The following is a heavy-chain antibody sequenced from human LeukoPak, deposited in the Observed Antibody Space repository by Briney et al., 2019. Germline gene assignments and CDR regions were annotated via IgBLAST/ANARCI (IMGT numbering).Heavy chain of an antibody. Sequence: KPSETLSLTCTVSGDSISSSYWSWIRQPPGKGLEWIGYISYSGSTSSNPSLRSRVTISVDTSKNQFSLRLSSVTAADTAVYYCARDLDYYDSSGYLNWFDPWGQGTLVTVSS. CDR1: GDSISSSY. CDR2: ISYSGST. D-gene: IGHD3-22*01. V-gene: IGHV4-59*12. J-gene: IGHJ5*02. CDR3: ARDLDYYDSSGYLNWFDP.